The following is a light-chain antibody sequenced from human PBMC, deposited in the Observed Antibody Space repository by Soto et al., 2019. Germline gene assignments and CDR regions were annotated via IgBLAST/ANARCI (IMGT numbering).Light chain of an antibody. CDR3: QQYNGYWT. V-gene: IGKV1-5*03. Sequence: DIQMTQSPSTLSASVGDRVTITCRASQSISGSLAWYQQKPGKAPRLLIYEASNLKSGVPSRFSGSGSGTEYTLPISSLQPDDFASYYCQQYNGYWTFGQGTKVEIK. CDR2: EAS. J-gene: IGKJ1*01. CDR1: QSISGS.